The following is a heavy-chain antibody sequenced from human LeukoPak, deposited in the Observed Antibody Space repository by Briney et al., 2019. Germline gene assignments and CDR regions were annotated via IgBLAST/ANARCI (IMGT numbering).Heavy chain of an antibody. CDR3: AKQRDYYYYMDV. V-gene: IGHV3-66*01. J-gene: IGHJ6*03. Sequence: GGSLRLSCAASGFTVSSNYMSWVRQAPGKGLEWVSVIYSGGSTYYADSVKGRFTISRDNSKNTLYLQMNSLRAEDTAVYYCAKQRDYYYYMDVWGKGTTVTISS. CDR2: IYSGGST. D-gene: IGHD5-24*01. CDR1: GFTVSSNY.